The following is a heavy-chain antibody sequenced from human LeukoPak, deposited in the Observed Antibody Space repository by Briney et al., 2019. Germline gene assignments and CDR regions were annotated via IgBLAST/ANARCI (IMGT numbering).Heavy chain of an antibody. D-gene: IGHD5-18*01. J-gene: IGHJ4*02. CDR3: AKDQGVDTSPYFDY. CDR1: GFTFSSYA. CDR2: ISGSGGST. Sequence: PGGSQRLSCAASGFTFSSYAMSWVRQAPGKGLEWVSAISGSGGSTYYADSVKGRFTISRDNSKNTLYLQMNSLRAEDTAVYYCAKDQGVDTSPYFDYWGQGTLVTVSS. V-gene: IGHV3-23*01.